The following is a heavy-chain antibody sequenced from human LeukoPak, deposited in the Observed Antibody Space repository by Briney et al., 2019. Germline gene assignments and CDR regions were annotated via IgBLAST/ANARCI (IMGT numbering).Heavy chain of an antibody. D-gene: IGHD3-3*01. V-gene: IGHV3-20*04. Sequence: PGGSLRLSCAASGFTFDDYGMSWVRQAPGKGLEWVSGINWNGGSTGYADSVKGRFTISRDNAKNSLYLQMNSLRAEDTALYYCAREGGTYYDFWSGYSGNDYWGQGTLVTVSS. J-gene: IGHJ4*02. CDR1: GFTFDDYG. CDR2: INWNGGST. CDR3: AREGGTYYDFWSGYSGNDY.